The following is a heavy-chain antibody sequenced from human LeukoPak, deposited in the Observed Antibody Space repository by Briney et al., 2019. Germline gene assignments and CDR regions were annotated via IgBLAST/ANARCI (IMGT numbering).Heavy chain of an antibody. CDR1: GFTFSDYY. V-gene: IGHV3-11*04. Sequence: AGGSLRLSCAASGFTFSDYYMSWIRQAPGKGLEWVSYISSSGSTIYYADSVKGRFTISRDNAKNSLYLQMNSLRAEDTAVYYCARQASLGAAFDYWGQGTLVTVSS. CDR2: ISSSGSTI. J-gene: IGHJ4*02. CDR3: ARQASLGAAFDY. D-gene: IGHD3-10*01.